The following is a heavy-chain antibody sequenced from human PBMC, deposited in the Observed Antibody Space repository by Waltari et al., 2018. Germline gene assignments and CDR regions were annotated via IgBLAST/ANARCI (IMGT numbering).Heavy chain of an antibody. V-gene: IGHV4-4*02. J-gene: IGHJ4*02. D-gene: IGHD2-15*01. CDR2: VHGSGKT. CDR3: GRDRGRGLYLDS. CDR1: GDSMSITHW. Sequence: QLQLHESGPGLVKPSGTLSLTCDVSGDSMSITHWWSWVRQSPEKGLEWIGQVHGSGKTNYNPSFASRVSVSLHTSANQFSLKVTSATAADTAIYYCGRDRGRGLYLDSWGQGTLVTVSP.